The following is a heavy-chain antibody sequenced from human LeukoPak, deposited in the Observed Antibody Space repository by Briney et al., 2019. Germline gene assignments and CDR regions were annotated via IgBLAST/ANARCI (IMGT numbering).Heavy chain of an antibody. D-gene: IGHD3-22*01. Sequence: GGSLRLSCAASGFTFSSYGMHWVRQAPGKGLEWVAVISYDGSNNYYADSVKDRFTISRDNSKNKLYLQMNSLRAEDTAVYYCAKDGCAYDSTGYFYDYWGQGTLVTVSS. CDR2: ISYDGSNN. J-gene: IGHJ4*02. CDR3: AKDGCAYDSTGYFYDY. CDR1: GFTFSSYG. V-gene: IGHV3-30*18.